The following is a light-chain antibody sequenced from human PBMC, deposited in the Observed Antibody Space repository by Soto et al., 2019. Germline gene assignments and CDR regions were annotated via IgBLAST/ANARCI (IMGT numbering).Light chain of an antibody. CDR3: RQYGSSPSYT. J-gene: IGKJ2*01. CDR1: QSVSSSSY. V-gene: IGKV3-20*01. CDR2: GAS. Sequence: EIVVTQSPGTLSLSPGERATLSCRASQSVSSSSYLAWYQQKPGQAPRLLIYGASSRATGIPDWFSGGGSATDFTLTISRLEPEDCAVYYCRQYGSSPSYTFGQGTKLEIK.